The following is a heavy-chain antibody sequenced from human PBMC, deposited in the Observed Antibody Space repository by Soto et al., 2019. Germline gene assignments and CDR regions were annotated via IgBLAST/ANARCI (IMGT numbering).Heavy chain of an antibody. J-gene: IGHJ4*02. CDR2: IYYTGST. CDR1: GASIRSGGYY. V-gene: IGHV4-31*03. CDR3: ARIEMASIK. Sequence: PSETLSLTCSVAGASIRSGGYYWSWLRQSPGKGLEGMGHIYYTGSTFYSPSLKRRLTISLDTSKNQFSLDLRYLTAADTAMYYCARIEMASIKWGRGTLVTVSS.